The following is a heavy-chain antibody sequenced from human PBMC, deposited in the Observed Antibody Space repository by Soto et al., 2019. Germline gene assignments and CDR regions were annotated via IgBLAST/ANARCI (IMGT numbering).Heavy chain of an antibody. D-gene: IGHD1-26*01. J-gene: IGHJ6*02. Sequence: SGPTLVNPTETLTLTCTVCVFSLSNGRMGVSWIRQPAGKALEWLAHIFSNDEKSYSTSVKIRLTISKATSKSQVVLTMTTMDPVDTATYYCARRSEGYSPPGGMDVWGQGTTVTVSS. V-gene: IGHV2-26*01. CDR3: ARRSEGYSPPGGMDV. CDR1: VFSLSNGRMG. CDR2: IFSNDEK.